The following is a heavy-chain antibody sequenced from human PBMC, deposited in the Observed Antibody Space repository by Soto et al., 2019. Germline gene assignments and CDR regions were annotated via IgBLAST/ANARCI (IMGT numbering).Heavy chain of an antibody. J-gene: IGHJ4*02. CDR1: GDSLSSVGHY. V-gene: IGHV4-31*03. D-gene: IGHD3-9*01. CDR3: ARVDHRGYFAILTDY. CDR2: IYDSVNT. Sequence: SETLSLTCTVSGDSLSSVGHYWSCIRQHPGKGLEWIGHIYDSVNTYYSPSLRSRVTISADMSKNQFSLNLRSVTAADTAVYYCARVDHRGYFAILTDYWGQGTLVTVSS.